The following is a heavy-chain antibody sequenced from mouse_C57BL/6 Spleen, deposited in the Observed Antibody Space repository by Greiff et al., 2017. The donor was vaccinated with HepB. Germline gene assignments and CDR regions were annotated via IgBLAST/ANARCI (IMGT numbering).Heavy chain of an antibody. Sequence: EVHLVESGGGLVKPGGSLKLSCAASGFTFSDYGMHWVRQAPEKGLEWVAYISSGSSTIYYADTVKGRFTISRDNAKNTPFLQMTSLRSEDTAMYYCARRPRGYAMDYWGQGTSVTVSS. CDR3: ARRPRGYAMDY. D-gene: IGHD6-1*01. J-gene: IGHJ4*01. CDR1: GFTFSDYG. CDR2: ISSGSSTI. V-gene: IGHV5-17*01.